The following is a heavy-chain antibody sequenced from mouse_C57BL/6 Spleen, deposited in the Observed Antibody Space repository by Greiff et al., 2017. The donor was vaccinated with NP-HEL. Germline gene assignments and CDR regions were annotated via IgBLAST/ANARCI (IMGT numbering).Heavy chain of an antibody. CDR1: GYTFTGYR. CDR2: ILPGSGST. J-gene: IGHJ3*01. CDR3: ARYYDYDIGFAY. V-gene: IGHV1-9*01. Sequence: QVQLQQSGAELMKPGASVKLSCMATGYTFTGYRIEWVKQRPGHGLEWIGEILPGSGSTNYNEKFKGKATFTADTSSNTAYMQLSSLTTEDSAIYYCARYYDYDIGFAYWGQGTLVTVSA. D-gene: IGHD2-4*01.